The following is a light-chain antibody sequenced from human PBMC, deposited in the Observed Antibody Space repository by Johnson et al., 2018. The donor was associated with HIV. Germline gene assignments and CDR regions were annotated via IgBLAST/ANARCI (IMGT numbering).Light chain of an antibody. V-gene: IGLV1-51*02. CDR3: GTWDGSLSADYS. Sequence: QSVLTQQPSVSEAPGQKVTISCSGSSSNIGNNYVSWYQQLPGTAPKLLVYENNKRPSGIPDRFSGSNSGRSSPLGIIGLLTGDEADYYCGTWDGSLSADYSFRTGTKVTVL. CDR2: ENN. J-gene: IGLJ1*01. CDR1: SSNIGNNY.